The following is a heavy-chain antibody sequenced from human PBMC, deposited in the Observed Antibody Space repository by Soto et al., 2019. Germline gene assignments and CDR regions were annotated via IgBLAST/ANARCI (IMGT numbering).Heavy chain of an antibody. CDR2: ISSSSSYI. V-gene: IGHV3-21*01. Sequence: GGSLRLSCAASGFTFSSYAMNWVRRAPGKGLEWVSSISSSSSYIYYADSVKGRFTISRDNPKNSLYLQLNSLRAEDTAVYYCARENSRIAVSQLDYWGQGTLVTVSS. D-gene: IGHD6-19*01. J-gene: IGHJ4*02. CDR3: ARENSRIAVSQLDY. CDR1: GFTFSSYA.